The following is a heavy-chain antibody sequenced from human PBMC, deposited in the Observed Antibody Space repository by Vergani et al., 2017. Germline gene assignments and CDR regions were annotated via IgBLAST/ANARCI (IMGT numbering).Heavy chain of an antibody. CDR2: ISGSGGST. D-gene: IGHD5-24*01. V-gene: IGHV3-23*01. CDR1: GFTFSSYA. J-gene: IGHJ5*02. CDR3: AKDRFGRDGYNVMDWFDP. Sequence: EVQLLESGGGLVQPGGSLRLSCAASGFTFSSYAMSWVRQAPGKGLEWLSAISGSGGSTYYADSVKGRFTISRDNSKNTLYLQMNSLRAEDTAVYYCAKDRFGRDGYNVMDWFDPWGQGTLVTVSS.